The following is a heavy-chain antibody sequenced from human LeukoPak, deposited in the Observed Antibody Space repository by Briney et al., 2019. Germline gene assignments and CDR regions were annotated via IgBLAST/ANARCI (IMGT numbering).Heavy chain of an antibody. V-gene: IGHV1-2*02. CDR3: VRETSMVGYCSSTSCPYDY. Sequence: ASVRVSCEASGYTFTGYYMHWVRQTPGQGLEWMGWINPNSGGTNYAQKFQGRVTMTRDTSISTPYMELSRLRSDDTAVYYCVRETSMVGYCSSTSCPYDYWGQGTLVNVSS. J-gene: IGHJ4*02. CDR2: INPNSGGT. CDR1: GYTFTGYY. D-gene: IGHD2-2*01.